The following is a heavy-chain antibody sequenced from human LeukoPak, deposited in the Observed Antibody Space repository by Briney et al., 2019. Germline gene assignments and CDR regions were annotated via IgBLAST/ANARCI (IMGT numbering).Heavy chain of an antibody. Sequence: SETLSLTCGVSGGSISSTNWWSWVRQAPGKGLEWIGEIYHRGSTNYNPSLKSRVTILVDKSRNHFPLNVGSVTAADTAVYYCAVKFAAGKANWFDPWGQGILVTVSS. V-gene: IGHV4-4*02. CDR2: IYHRGST. CDR1: GGSISSTNW. J-gene: IGHJ5*02. CDR3: AVKFAAGKANWFDP. D-gene: IGHD6-13*01.